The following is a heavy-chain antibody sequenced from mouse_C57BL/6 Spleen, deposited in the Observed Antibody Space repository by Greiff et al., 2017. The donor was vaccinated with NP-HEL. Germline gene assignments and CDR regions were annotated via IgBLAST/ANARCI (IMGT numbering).Heavy chain of an antibody. D-gene: IGHD1-1*01. CDR1: GYTFTSYW. J-gene: IGHJ4*01. CDR2: IDPSDSYT. Sequence: QVQLQQPGAELVRPGTSVKLSCKASGYTFTSYWMHWVKQRPGQGLEWIGVIDPSDSYTNYNQKFKGKATLTVDTSSSTAYMQLSSLTSEDSAVYYCAKVQESFHYYGSSYDAMDYWGQGTSVTVSS. CDR3: AKVQESFHYYGSSYDAMDY. V-gene: IGHV1-59*01.